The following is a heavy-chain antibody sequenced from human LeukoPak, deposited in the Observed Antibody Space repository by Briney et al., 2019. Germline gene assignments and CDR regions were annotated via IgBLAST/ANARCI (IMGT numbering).Heavy chain of an antibody. CDR3: ARDVNGGY. Sequence: QPGGSLRLPCAASGFTFSSYAMSWVRQAPGKGLEWVSTTSGSGGSTYYADSVKGRFTISRDNFKNTLYLQMNSLRAEDTAVYYCARDVNGGYWGQGTLVTVSS. J-gene: IGHJ4*02. V-gene: IGHV3-23*01. D-gene: IGHD2-8*01. CDR1: GFTFSSYA. CDR2: TSGSGGST.